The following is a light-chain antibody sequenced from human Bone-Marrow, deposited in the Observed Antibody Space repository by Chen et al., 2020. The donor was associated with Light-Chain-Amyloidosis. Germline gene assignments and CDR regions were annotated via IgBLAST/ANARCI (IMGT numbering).Light chain of an antibody. CDR1: SGSIATNY. CDR3: QSYQGSSQGV. J-gene: IGLJ3*02. Sequence: NFMLTHPHSVSESPGKTVIISCTRSSGSIATNYVQWYQQRPGSSPTTVIYEDDQRPSGVPERFSGSIDRSSNSASLTISGLKTEDEADYYCQSYQGSSQGVFGGGTKLTVL. V-gene: IGLV6-57*01. CDR2: EDD.